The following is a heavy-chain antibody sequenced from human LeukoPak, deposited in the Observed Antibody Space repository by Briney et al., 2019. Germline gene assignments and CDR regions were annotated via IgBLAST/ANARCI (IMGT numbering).Heavy chain of an antibody. D-gene: IGHD2-2*01. V-gene: IGHV3-30*04. CDR1: GFTFSTYE. J-gene: IGHJ3*01. Sequence: GGSLRLSCAASGFTFSTYEIHWVRQAPGKGLEWVAVISHDGNDQYYADSVKGRFTISRDNSKNALYLQMNSLRLEDTAVYYCARDRDCSRTSCFNAFDVWGQGTMAIVSS. CDR3: ARDRDCSRTSCFNAFDV. CDR2: ISHDGNDQ.